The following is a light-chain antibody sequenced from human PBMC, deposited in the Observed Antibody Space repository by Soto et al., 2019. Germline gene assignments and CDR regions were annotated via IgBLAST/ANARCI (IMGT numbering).Light chain of an antibody. CDR1: QSISSW. CDR2: DAS. V-gene: IGKV1-5*01. J-gene: IGKJ1*01. Sequence: DIQMTQSPSTLSASVGERVTITCRASQSISSWLAWYQQKPGKAPKLLIYDASALPRGVPSRFSGSGSGTKLTLTIASLQPDDFATYYCQQYETFSGTFGPGTKVDIK. CDR3: QQYETFSGT.